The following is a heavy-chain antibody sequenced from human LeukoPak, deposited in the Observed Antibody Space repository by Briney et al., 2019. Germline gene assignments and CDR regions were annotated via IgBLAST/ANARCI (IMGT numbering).Heavy chain of an antibody. D-gene: IGHD3-22*01. CDR1: GGTFSSYA. CDR3: ARAEAAIGVDSSGPMADY. CDR2: IIPIFGTA. J-gene: IGHJ4*02. V-gene: IGHV1-69*13. Sequence: GASVKVSCKASGGTFSSYAISWVRQAPGQGLEWMGGIIPIFGTANYAQKFQGRVTITADESTSTAYMELSSLRSEDTAVYYCARAEAAIGVDSSGPMADYWGRGTLVTVSS.